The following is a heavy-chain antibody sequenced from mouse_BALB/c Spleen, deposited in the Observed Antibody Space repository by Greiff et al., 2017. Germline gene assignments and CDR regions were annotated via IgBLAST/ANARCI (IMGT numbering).Heavy chain of an antibody. D-gene: IGHD1-1*01. CDR2: ISYSGST. CDR1: GYSITSDYA. J-gene: IGHJ3*01. CDR3: ARRPFGIYYYGSSFAY. V-gene: IGHV3-2*02. Sequence: DVKLQESGPGLVKPSQSLSLTCTVTGYSITSDYAWNWIRQFPGNKLEWMGYISYSGSTSYNPSLKSRISITRDTSKNQFFLQLNSVTTEDTATYYCARRPFGIYYYGSSFAYWGQGTLVTVSA.